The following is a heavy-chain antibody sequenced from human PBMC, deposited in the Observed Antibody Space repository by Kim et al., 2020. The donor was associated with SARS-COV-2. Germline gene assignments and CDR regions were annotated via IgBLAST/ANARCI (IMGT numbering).Heavy chain of an antibody. Sequence: SAQKFQGRVTMTRVTSISTAYMELSRLRSDDTAVYYCAGYMVGTVYFDYWGQGTLVTVSS. D-gene: IGHD2-15*01. CDR3: AGYMVGTVYFDY. V-gene: IGHV1-2*02. J-gene: IGHJ4*02.